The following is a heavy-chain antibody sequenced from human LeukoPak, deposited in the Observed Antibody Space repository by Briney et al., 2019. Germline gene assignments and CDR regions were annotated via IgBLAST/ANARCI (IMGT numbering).Heavy chain of an antibody. CDR3: AKSDSSGYYRY. J-gene: IGHJ4*02. CDR2: ISGSGGST. D-gene: IGHD3-22*01. Sequence: QPGESLRLSCAASGFTFSGYAKSWVRQAPGKGLEWVSAISGSGGSTYYADSVKGRFTISRDNSKNTLYLQMNSLRAEDTAVYYCAKSDSSGYYRYWGQGTLVTVSS. CDR1: GFTFSGYA. V-gene: IGHV3-23*01.